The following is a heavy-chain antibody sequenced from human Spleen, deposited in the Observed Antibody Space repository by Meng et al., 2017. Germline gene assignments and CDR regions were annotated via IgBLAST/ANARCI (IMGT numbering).Heavy chain of an antibody. D-gene: IGHD3-22*01. CDR1: GFTVSSNY. J-gene: IGHJ4*02. Sequence: GESLKISCAASGFTVSSNYMSWVRQAPGKGLEWVSVIYSGGSTYYADSVKGRFTISRHNSKNTLSLQMNNLRVDDTATYFCANDESSYDSSGPIDYWGQGTLVTVSS. V-gene: IGHV3-53*04. CDR3: ANDESSYDSSGPIDY. CDR2: IYSGGST.